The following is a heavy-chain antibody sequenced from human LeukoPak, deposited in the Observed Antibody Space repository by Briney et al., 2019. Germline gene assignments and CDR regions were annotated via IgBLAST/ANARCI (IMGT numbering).Heavy chain of an antibody. D-gene: IGHD2-15*01. Sequence: KVSCKASGYTFTGYYMHWVRQAPGQGLEWMGMIYPGDFDTRYSPSFHGQVTISADKSISTAYLQWSSLTASDTAMYFCARPRVVAATTSHAAFDIGGQGTLVSVSS. CDR3: ARPRVVAATTSHAAFDI. CDR1: GYTFTGYY. J-gene: IGHJ3*02. V-gene: IGHV5-51*01. CDR2: IYPGDFDT.